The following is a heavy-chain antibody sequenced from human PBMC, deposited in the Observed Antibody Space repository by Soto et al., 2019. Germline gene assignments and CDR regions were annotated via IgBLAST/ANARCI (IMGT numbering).Heavy chain of an antibody. D-gene: IGHD3-3*01. Sequence: GASVKVSCKASGFTFTSSAVQWVRQARGQRLEWIGWIVVGSGNTNYAQKFQERVTITRGMSTSTAYMELSSLRSEDTAVYYCAAATADYYDFWSGLHVYYYGMDVWGQGTTVTVSS. J-gene: IGHJ6*02. CDR2: IVVGSGNT. V-gene: IGHV1-58*01. CDR3: AAATADYYDFWSGLHVYYYGMDV. CDR1: GFTFTSSA.